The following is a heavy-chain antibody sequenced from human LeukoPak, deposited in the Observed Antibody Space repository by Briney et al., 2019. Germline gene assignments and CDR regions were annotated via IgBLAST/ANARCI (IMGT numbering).Heavy chain of an antibody. CDR1: GFTFSSYA. Sequence: PGRSLRLSCAASGFTFSSYAMPWVRQAPVKGLEWVAVISYDGSNKYYADSVKGRFTISRDNSKNTLYLQMNSLRAEDTAVYYCARDNSYSFGGWFDPWGQGTLVTVSS. D-gene: IGHD3-3*01. CDR2: ISYDGSNK. CDR3: ARDNSYSFGGWFDP. V-gene: IGHV3-30-3*01. J-gene: IGHJ5*02.